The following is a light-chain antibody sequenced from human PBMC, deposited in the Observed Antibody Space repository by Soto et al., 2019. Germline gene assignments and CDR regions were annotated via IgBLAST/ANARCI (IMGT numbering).Light chain of an antibody. V-gene: IGKV3-20*01. Sequence: EIVLTQSPGTVSLSPGERATLSCRASQSVSSSSLAWYQQKPGQAPRLLIYAASSRATGIPDRFSGSGSGTDFTLTISRLEPEDFAVYYCQQYGSSPPNTFGGGTKVDIK. CDR1: QSVSSSS. J-gene: IGKJ4*01. CDR3: QQYGSSPPNT. CDR2: AAS.